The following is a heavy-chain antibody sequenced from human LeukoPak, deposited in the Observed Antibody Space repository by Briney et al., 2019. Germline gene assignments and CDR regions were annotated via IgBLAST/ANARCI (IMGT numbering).Heavy chain of an antibody. CDR2: IYYSGST. CDR1: GGSFSSYY. CDR3: ARRFGYSYGYWYFDY. Sequence: SESLSLTCTVSGGSFSSYYWSWIRQPPGKGLEWIGYIYYSGSTNYNPFLKSRVTISVDTSKNQLYLKLSSETAADTAVYYCARRFGYSYGYWYFDYWGQGTLVTVSS. J-gene: IGHJ4*02. D-gene: IGHD5-18*01. V-gene: IGHV4-59*12.